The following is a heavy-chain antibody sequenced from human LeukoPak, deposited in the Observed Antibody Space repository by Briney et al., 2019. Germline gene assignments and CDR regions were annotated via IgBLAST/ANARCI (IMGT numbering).Heavy chain of an antibody. V-gene: IGHV3-33*08. CDR1: GFTFSNYG. J-gene: IGHJ4*02. CDR2: ISFDGSAK. Sequence: GGSLRLSCAASGFTFSNYGMHWVRQAPGKGLEWVSVISFDGSAKYYADSVKGRFTMSRDNSKNTLYLQMNSLRAEDTAVYYCATGFYYYDSSGYYDYWGQGTLVTVSS. D-gene: IGHD3-22*01. CDR3: ATGFYYYDSSGYYDY.